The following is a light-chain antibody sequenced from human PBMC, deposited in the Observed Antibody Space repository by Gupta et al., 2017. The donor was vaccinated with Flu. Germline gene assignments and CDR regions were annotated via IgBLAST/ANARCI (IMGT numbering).Light chain of an antibody. CDR1: SSDVDNYHD. Sequence: SALPQPASVSGSPGQSITISCTGTSSDVDNYHDVSLDQQHPGKAPKLMIFDVNIRHSGVSNRFSGSKSGNTASLTSSGLQAEDEADYYCSSYVSSITLGVFGTGTKVTVL. V-gene: IGLV2-14*01. J-gene: IGLJ1*01. CDR3: SSYVSSITLGV. CDR2: DVN.